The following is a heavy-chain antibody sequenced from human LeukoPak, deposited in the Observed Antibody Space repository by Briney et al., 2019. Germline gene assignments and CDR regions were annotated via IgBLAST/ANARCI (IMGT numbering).Heavy chain of an antibody. CDR3: ARDGGPLLWFGEPQDY. V-gene: IGHV3-21*04. Sequence: GGSLRLSCAASGFTFSSYSMNWVRQAPGKGLEWVSSISSSSSYIYYADSVKGRFTISRDNAKNSLYLQMNSLRAEDTAVYYCARDGGPLLWFGEPQDYWGQGTLVTVSS. CDR1: GFTFSSYS. CDR2: ISSSSSYI. D-gene: IGHD3-10*01. J-gene: IGHJ4*02.